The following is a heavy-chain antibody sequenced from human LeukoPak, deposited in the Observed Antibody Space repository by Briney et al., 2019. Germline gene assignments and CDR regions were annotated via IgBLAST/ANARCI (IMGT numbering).Heavy chain of an antibody. CDR3: AKDRTVGASYWYFDL. V-gene: IGHV3-23*01. CDR2: ISGSGGST. CDR1: GFTFSSYA. J-gene: IGHJ2*01. D-gene: IGHD1-26*01. Sequence: GGSLRLSCAASGFTFSSYAMSWVRQAPGKGLEWVSAISGSGGSTYYADSVKGRFTISRDNSKNTLFLQMNSLRAEDTAIYYCAKDRTVGASYWYFDLWGRGTLVTVSS.